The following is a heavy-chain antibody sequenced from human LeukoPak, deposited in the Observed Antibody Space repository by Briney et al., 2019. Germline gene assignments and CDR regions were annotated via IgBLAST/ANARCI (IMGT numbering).Heavy chain of an antibody. CDR2: IYYSGTT. CDR3: ARDVYYYDSSHSRAFDI. V-gene: IGHV4-59*01. J-gene: IGHJ3*02. Sequence: SETLSLTCTVSGGSISNYYWNWIRQPPGKGLEWIGYIYYSGTTNYNPSLKSRVSMSVDTSKNQFSLKLSSVTAADTAVYYCARDVYYYDSSHSRAFDIWGQGTMVTVSS. CDR1: GGSISNYY. D-gene: IGHD3-22*01.